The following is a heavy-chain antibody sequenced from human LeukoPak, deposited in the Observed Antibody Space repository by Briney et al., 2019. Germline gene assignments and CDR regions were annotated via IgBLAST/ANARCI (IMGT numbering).Heavy chain of an antibody. J-gene: IGHJ4*02. V-gene: IGHV3-30*04. CDR1: GFTFSSYV. CDR2: ISYDGTNI. Sequence: GGSLRLSCAASGFTFSSYVMHWVRQAPGKGLEWVAVISYDGTNIFYGDSVKARFTISRDNAKNSLYLQVNSLRAEDTAVYYCARDRTTVTTFDYWGQGTLVTVSS. CDR3: ARDRTTVTTFDY. D-gene: IGHD4-17*01.